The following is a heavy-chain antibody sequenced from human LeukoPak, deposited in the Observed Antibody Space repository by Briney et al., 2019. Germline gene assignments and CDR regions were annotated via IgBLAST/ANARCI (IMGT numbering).Heavy chain of an antibody. J-gene: IGHJ3*02. CDR1: GGTFSSYA. V-gene: IGHV1-69*05. CDR2: IIPIFGTA. D-gene: IGHD2-8*01. CDR3: ARERDIVLMVRYDSSGLPEPYAFDI. Sequence: SVKVSCKASGGTFSSYAISWVRQAPGQGLEWVGRIIPIFGTANYAQKFQGRVTITTDESTSTAYMELSSLRSEDTTVYYCARERDIVLMVRYDSSGLPEPYAFDIWGQGTVVTVSS.